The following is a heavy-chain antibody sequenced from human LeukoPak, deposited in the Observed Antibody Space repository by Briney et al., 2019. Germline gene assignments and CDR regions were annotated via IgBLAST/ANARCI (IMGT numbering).Heavy chain of an antibody. CDR1: GFGFSSYS. Sequence: GGSLRLSCAASGFGFSSYSMNWVRQAPGKGLEWVSCISSSSSYIYYADSVKGRFTISRDNAKNSLYLQMSGLRAEDTAVYFCARDPIGGLYYYYMDVWGKGITVTVSS. D-gene: IGHD4-23*01. CDR3: ARDPIGGLYYYYMDV. J-gene: IGHJ6*03. CDR2: ISSSSSYI. V-gene: IGHV3-21*01.